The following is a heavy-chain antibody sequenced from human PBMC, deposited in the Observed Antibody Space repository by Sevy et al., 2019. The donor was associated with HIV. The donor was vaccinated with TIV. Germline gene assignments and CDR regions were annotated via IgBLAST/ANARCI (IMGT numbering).Heavy chain of an antibody. CDR2: MNPNSGNT. CDR3: ARGTVLLGIVVVPAARGWFDP. Sequence: ASVKVSCKASGYTFTSYDINWVRQATGQGLEWIGWMNPNSGNTGYAQKFQGRVTMTRNTSISTAYMELSSLRSEDTAVYYCARGTVLLGIVVVPAARGWFDPWGQGTLVTVSS. V-gene: IGHV1-8*01. D-gene: IGHD2-2*03. J-gene: IGHJ5*02. CDR1: GYTFTSYD.